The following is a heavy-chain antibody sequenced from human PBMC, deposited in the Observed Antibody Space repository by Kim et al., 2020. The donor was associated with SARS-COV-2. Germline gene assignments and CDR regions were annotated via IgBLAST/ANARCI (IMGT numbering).Heavy chain of an antibody. Sequence: GGSLRLSCAASGFTFSSYSMNWVRQAPGKGLEWVSSISSSSSYIYYADSVKGRFTISRDNAKNSLYLQMNSLRAEDTAVYYCASFPLIKEIIAVAGTGGMDVWGQGTTVTVSS. CDR3: ASFPLIKEIIAVAGTGGMDV. V-gene: IGHV3-21*01. D-gene: IGHD6-19*01. CDR2: ISSSSSYI. J-gene: IGHJ6*02. CDR1: GFTFSSYS.